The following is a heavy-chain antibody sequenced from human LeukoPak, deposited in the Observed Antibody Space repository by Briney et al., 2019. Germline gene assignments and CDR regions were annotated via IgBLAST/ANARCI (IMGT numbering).Heavy chain of an antibody. D-gene: IGHD3-3*01. CDR3: AKDIRVTIFGIDY. V-gene: IGHV3-9*01. Sequence: GGSLRLSCAASGFTFDDYAMHWVRQAPGKGLEWVSGISWNSGSIGYADSVKGRFTISRDNAKNSQYLQMNSLRAEDTALYYCAKDIRVTIFGIDYWGQGTLVTVSS. CDR2: ISWNSGSI. CDR1: GFTFDDYA. J-gene: IGHJ4*02.